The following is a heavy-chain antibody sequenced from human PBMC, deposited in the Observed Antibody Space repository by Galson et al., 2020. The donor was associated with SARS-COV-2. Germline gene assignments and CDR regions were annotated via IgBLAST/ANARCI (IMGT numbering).Heavy chain of an antibody. D-gene: IGHD6-19*01. J-gene: IGHJ4*02. CDR2: ISYDGSNK. V-gene: IGHV3-30*18. Sequence: TGGSLRLSCAASGFTFSSYGMHWVRQAPGKGLEWVAVISYDGSNKYYADSVKGRFTISRDNSKNTLYLQMNSLRAEDTAVYYCAKVATAWQWPEEDYFDYWGQGTLVTVSS. CDR3: AKVATAWQWPEEDYFDY. CDR1: GFTFSSYG.